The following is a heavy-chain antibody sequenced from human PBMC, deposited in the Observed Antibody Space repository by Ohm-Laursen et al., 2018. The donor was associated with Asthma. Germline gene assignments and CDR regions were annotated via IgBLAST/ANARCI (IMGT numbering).Heavy chain of an antibody. D-gene: IGHD2/OR15-2a*01. J-gene: IGHJ4*02. CDR2: IKEDGSEK. V-gene: IGHV3-7*01. Sequence: SLRLSCTASGFTFSSYWMSRVRQAPGKGPEWVANIKEDGSEKYYEDYVMGRVTISRDNAKNSLYLEMNSLRAEDTAVYYCVRNRGFVDYWGQGTLVTVSS. CDR1: GFTFSSYW. CDR3: VRNRGFVDY.